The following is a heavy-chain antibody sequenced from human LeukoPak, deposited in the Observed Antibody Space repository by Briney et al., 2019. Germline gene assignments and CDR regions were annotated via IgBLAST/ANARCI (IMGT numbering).Heavy chain of an antibody. D-gene: IGHD6-6*01. CDR1: GFTFSSYW. Sequence: GGSLRLSCAASGFTFSSYWMNWARQAPGKGLEWVASINHNGNVNYYVDSVKGRFTISRDNAKNSLYLQMSNLRAEDTAVYFCAACIAARPSWYYYYGMDVWGQGTTVTVSS. V-gene: IGHV3-7*03. J-gene: IGHJ6*02. CDR3: AACIAARPSWYYYYGMDV. CDR2: INHNGNVN.